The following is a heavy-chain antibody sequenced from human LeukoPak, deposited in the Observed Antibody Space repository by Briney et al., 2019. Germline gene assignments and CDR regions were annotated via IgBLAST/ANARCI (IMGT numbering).Heavy chain of an antibody. CDR3: ANQEYYYGSGSYYNPLPFNY. V-gene: IGHV3-48*02. J-gene: IGHJ4*02. CDR2: ISSATTTI. D-gene: IGHD3-10*01. Sequence: GGSLRLSCAASGFTFSAYNMNWVRQAPGKGLEWISYISSATTTIHYADSVKGRFTISRDNAKNTLYLQMNSLRDEDTAVYYCANQEYYYGSGSYYNPLPFNYWGQGTQVTVSS. CDR1: GFTFSAYN.